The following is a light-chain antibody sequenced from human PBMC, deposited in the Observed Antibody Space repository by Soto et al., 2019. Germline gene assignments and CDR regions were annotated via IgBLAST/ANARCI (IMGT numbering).Light chain of an antibody. CDR3: QQYDSYPRA. CDR2: KAS. V-gene: IGKV1-5*03. CDR1: QNVNSW. J-gene: IGKJ3*01. Sequence: IQMTQSPSTLSASVGDRVTIICRASQNVNSWLAWYQQRPGRAPKLLIYKASTLESGVPSRFSGSGSGTEFTLTISSLQPDDFATYYCQQYDSYPRAFGPGTTVNMK.